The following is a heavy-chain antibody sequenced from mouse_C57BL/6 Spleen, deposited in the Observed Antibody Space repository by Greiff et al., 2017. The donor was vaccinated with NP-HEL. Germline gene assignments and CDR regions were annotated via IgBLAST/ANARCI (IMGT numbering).Heavy chain of an antibody. D-gene: IGHD1-1*01. Sequence: QVQLQQSGPELVKPGASVKISCKASGYAFSSSWMNWVKQRPGKGLEWIGRIYPGDGDTNYNGKFKGKATLTADKSSSTAYMQLSSLTSEDSAVYFCASYYYGSSSFAYGGQGTLVTVSA. V-gene: IGHV1-82*01. J-gene: IGHJ3*01. CDR3: ASYYYGSSSFAY. CDR1: GYAFSSSW. CDR2: IYPGDGDT.